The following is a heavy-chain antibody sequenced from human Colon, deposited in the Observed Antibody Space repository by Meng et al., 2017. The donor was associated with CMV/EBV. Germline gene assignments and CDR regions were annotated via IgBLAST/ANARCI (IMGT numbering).Heavy chain of an antibody. V-gene: IGHV3-21*04. CDR2: LSSSSSFI. CDR3: ARGHDFDY. J-gene: IGHJ4*02. CDR1: GFTFSSYA. Sequence: GESLKISCAASGFTFSSYAMHWVRQAPGKGLEWVSSLSSSSSFIYYADSVKSRFTISRDNAKNSLYLQLDSLRAEDTAVYYCARGHDFDYWGQGTLVTVSS.